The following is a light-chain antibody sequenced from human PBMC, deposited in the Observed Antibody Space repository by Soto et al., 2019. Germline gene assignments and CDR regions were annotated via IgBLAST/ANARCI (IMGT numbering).Light chain of an antibody. CDR3: QHYGSSPGYT. CDR2: DAS. CDR1: QSVSSTY. J-gene: IGKJ2*01. Sequence: EIVLTQSPGTLSLSPGDRATLSCRASQSVSSTYLAWYQQKPGQAPGLLIYDASSRATGIPDRFSGSGSGTDFTLTISRLEPEDFAVYYCQHYGSSPGYTFGHGTKLEIK. V-gene: IGKV3-20*01.